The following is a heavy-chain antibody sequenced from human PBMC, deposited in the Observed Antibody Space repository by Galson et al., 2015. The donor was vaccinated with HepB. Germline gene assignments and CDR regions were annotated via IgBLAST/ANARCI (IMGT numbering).Heavy chain of an antibody. V-gene: IGHV1-24*01. J-gene: IGHJ4*02. Sequence: SCKVSGYTLTELSMHWVRQAPGKGLEWMGGFDPEDGETIYAQKFQGRVTMTEDTSTDTAYMELSSLRSEDTAVYYCATVDPSQWPRPYYFDYWGQGTLVTVSS. CDR2: FDPEDGET. D-gene: IGHD6-19*01. CDR3: ATVDPSQWPRPYYFDY. CDR1: GYTLTELS.